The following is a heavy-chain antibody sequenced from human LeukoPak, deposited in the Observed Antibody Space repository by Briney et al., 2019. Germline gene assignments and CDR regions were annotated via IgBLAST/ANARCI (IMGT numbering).Heavy chain of an antibody. J-gene: IGHJ5*02. D-gene: IGHD4-17*01. CDR2: VSGSGGST. CDR3: AKSTTVTTRNWFDP. Sequence: PGGSLRLSCAASGFTFSSYAMSWVRQAPGKGLEWVSTVSGSGGSTYYADSVKGRFTISRDNSKNTLYLQMNSLRAEDTAVYYCAKSTTVTTRNWFDPWGQGTLVTVSS. CDR1: GFTFSSYA. V-gene: IGHV3-23*01.